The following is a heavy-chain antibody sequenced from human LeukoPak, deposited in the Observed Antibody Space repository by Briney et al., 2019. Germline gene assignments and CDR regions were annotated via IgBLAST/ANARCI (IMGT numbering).Heavy chain of an antibody. CDR1: GGSISSSSYY. V-gene: IGHV4-39*01. CDR3: ARPTRGYSSSWYYFDY. Sequence: SDTLSLTCTVSGGSISSSSYYWGWIRPPPGKGLEWIASLYYSGSTYYNPSLKSRVTISVATSKNQFSLNLSSVTAANTAVYYCARPTRGYSSSWYYFDYWGQGTLVTVAP. CDR2: LYYSGST. J-gene: IGHJ4*02. D-gene: IGHD6-13*01.